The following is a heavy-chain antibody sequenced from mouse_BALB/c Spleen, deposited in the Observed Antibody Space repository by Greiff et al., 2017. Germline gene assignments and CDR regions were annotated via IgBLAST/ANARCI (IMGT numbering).Heavy chain of an antibody. CDR1: GFTFSSFG. V-gene: IGHV5-17*02. CDR2: ISSGSSTI. D-gene: IGHD1-1*01. CDR3: ARFGSRGFDY. J-gene: IGHJ2*01. Sequence: DVKLVESGGGLVQPGGSRKLSCAASGFTFSSFGMHWVRQAPEKGLEWVAYISSGSSTIYYADTVKGRFTISRDNPKNTLFLQMTSLRSEDTAMYYCARFGSRGFDYWGQGTTLTVSS.